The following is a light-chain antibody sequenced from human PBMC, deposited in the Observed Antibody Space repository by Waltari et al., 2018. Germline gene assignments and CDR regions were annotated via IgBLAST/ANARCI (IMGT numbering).Light chain of an antibody. J-gene: IGLJ3*02. CDR3: ISRDKSGNLVV. V-gene: IGLV3-19*01. Sequence: SSELTQDPAVSVALGQTVRITCQGDSLRRYYAAWYQQKPGQVPILVIYGKDNRPSGIPDRFSGSTSGDIASFTITGAQAEDEADYYCISRDKSGNLVVFGVGTKVTVL. CDR2: GKD. CDR1: SLRRYY.